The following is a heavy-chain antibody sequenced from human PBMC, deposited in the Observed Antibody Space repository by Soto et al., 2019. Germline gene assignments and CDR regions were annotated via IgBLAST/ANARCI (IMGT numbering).Heavy chain of an antibody. D-gene: IGHD1-1*01. CDR2: SRNKLYSYTT. CDR1: GFTFSDHY. Sequence: EVPLVESGGGLVQPGGSLRLSCAASGFTFSDHYMDWVRQAPGKGLEWVGRSRNKLYSYTTEYAASVKGRFTISRDDSKNSLYLQMSSLKTEDTAVYYCARVKIQNWNDWFDPWGQGTLVIVSS. CDR3: ARVKIQNWNDWFDP. V-gene: IGHV3-72*01. J-gene: IGHJ5*02.